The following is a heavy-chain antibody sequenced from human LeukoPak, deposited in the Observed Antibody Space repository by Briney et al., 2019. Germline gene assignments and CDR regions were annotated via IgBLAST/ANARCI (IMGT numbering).Heavy chain of an antibody. J-gene: IGHJ6*03. D-gene: IGHD3-10*01. CDR2: ISYDGSNE. CDR3: ARISGSGSNYYYYYMDV. CDR1: GFTFSSYV. Sequence: GSLRLSCAASGFTFSSYVMHWVRQAPGKGLEWVAIISYDGSNEYCADSVKGRFTISRDNSKNTLFLEMNNLRADDTAIYYCARISGSGSNYYYYYMDVWGKGTTVTISS. V-gene: IGHV3-30*04.